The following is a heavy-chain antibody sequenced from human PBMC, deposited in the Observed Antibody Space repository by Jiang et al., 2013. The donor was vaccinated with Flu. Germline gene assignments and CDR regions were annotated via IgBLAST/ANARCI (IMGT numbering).Heavy chain of an antibody. CDR2: TYYTGST. D-gene: IGHD3-22*01. V-gene: IGHV4-39*02. CDR3: ARVNPVVNVGWLDP. Sequence: LLKPSETLSLTCSVSGGSIRNKSYYWGWMRQSPGKGLEWIGTTYYTGSTYYNPSLRSRASISVDTSNNDFSLNLESVSASDTAVYYCARVNPVVNVGWLDPWGQGTLVTVSS. J-gene: IGHJ5*02. CDR1: GGSIRNKSYY.